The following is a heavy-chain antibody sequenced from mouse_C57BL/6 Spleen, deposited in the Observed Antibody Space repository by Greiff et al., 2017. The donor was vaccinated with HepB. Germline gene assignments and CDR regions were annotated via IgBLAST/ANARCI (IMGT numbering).Heavy chain of an antibody. CDR2: IDPETGGT. CDR1: GYTFTDYE. Sequence: QVQLQQSGAELVRPGASVTLSCKASGYTFTDYEMHWVKQTPVHGLEWIGAIDPETGGTAYNQKFKGKAILTADKSSSTAYMELRSLTSEDSAVYYCTRGRHYYGSSYVLFDYWGQGTTLTVSS. V-gene: IGHV1-15*01. D-gene: IGHD1-1*01. J-gene: IGHJ2*01. CDR3: TRGRHYYGSSYVLFDY.